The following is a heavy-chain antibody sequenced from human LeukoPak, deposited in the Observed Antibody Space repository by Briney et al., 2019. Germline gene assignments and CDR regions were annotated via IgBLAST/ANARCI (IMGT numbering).Heavy chain of an antibody. Sequence: GRSLRLSCAASGFTFSSYGMHWVRQAPGKGLEWVAVIWYDGSNKYYADSVKGRFTISRDNSKNTLYLQMNSLRAEDTAVYYCARGVRAIGLLRYYYGMDVWGQGTTVTVSS. CDR3: ARGVRAIGLLRYYYGMDV. CDR2: IWYDGSNK. CDR1: GFTFSSYG. J-gene: IGHJ6*02. V-gene: IGHV3-33*01. D-gene: IGHD3-22*01.